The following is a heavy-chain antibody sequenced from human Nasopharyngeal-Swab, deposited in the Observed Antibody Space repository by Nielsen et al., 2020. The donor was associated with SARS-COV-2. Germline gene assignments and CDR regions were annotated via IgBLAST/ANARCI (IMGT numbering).Heavy chain of an antibody. Sequence: GESLKISCAASGFTFSSYWMSWVRQAPGKGLEWVANIKQDGSEKYYVDSVKGRFTISRDNSKNTLYLQMNSLRAEDTAVYYCAKDHNSSGWPYGMDVWGQGTTVTVSS. D-gene: IGHD6-19*01. CDR1: GFTFSSYW. CDR2: IKQDGSEK. V-gene: IGHV3-7*03. CDR3: AKDHNSSGWPYGMDV. J-gene: IGHJ6*02.